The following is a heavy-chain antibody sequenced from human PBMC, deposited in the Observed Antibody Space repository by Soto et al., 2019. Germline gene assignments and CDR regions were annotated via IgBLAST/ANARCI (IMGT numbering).Heavy chain of an antibody. CDR2: IIPIFGTA. CDR1: GGTFSSYA. Sequence: SVKVSCKASGGTFSSYAISWVRQAPGQGLEWMGGIIPIFGTANYAQKFQGRVTITADKSTSTAYMELSSLRSEDTAVYYCARDKVCSSTSCSTNYFDYWGQGTLVTVSS. J-gene: IGHJ4*02. CDR3: ARDKVCSSTSCSTNYFDY. D-gene: IGHD2-2*02. V-gene: IGHV1-69*06.